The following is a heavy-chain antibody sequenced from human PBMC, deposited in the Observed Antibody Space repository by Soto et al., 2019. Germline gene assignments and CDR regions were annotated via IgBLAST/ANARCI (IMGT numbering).Heavy chain of an antibody. CDR2: ISYDGSNK. Sequence: GGSLRLSCAASGFTFSSYGMHWVRQAPGKGLEWVAVISYDGSNKYYADSVKGRFTISRDNSKNTLYLQMNSLRAEDTAVYYCAKDRVYDFWSGYHPTGFDYWGQGTLVTVSS. D-gene: IGHD3-3*01. CDR3: AKDRVYDFWSGYHPTGFDY. CDR1: GFTFSSYG. J-gene: IGHJ4*02. V-gene: IGHV3-30*18.